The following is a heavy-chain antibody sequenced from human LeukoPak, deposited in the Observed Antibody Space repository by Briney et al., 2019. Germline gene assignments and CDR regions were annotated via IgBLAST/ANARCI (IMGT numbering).Heavy chain of an antibody. CDR1: GFTFSSYS. J-gene: IGHJ4*02. D-gene: IGHD5-12*01. V-gene: IGHV3-21*01. CDR3: ARDQVYSGYDFFDY. Sequence: GGSLRLSCAASGFTFSSYSMNWVRQAPGKGLEWVSSISSSSSYIYYAESVKGRFTISRDNAKNSLYLQMNSLRAEDTAVYYCARDQVYSGYDFFDYWGQGTLVTVSS. CDR2: ISSSSSYI.